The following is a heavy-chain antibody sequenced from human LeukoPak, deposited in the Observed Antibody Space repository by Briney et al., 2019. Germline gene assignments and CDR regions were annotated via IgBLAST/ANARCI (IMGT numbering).Heavy chain of an antibody. V-gene: IGHV1-69*04. CDR2: IIPILGIA. D-gene: IGHD2-2*01. CDR1: GGTFSSYA. J-gene: IGHJ5*02. Sequence: SVKVSCKASGGTFSSYAISWVRQAPGQGLEWMGRIIPILGIANYAQKFQGRVTITADKSTSTAYMELSSLKSEDTAVYYCARDLSVVPAAMAHGWFDPWGQGTLVTVSS. CDR3: ARDLSVVPAAMAHGWFDP.